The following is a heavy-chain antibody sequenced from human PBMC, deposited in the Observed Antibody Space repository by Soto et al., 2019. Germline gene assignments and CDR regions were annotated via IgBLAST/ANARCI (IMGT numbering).Heavy chain of an antibody. CDR3: ARDRIAARPVYGMDV. Sequence: QVQLVQSGAEVKKPGSSVKVSCKASGGTFSSYAISWVRQAPGQGLEWMGGIIPIFGTANYAQQFQGRVTIXXDXSXXTAYMELSSLRSEDTAVYYCARDRIAARPVYGMDVWGQGTTVTVSS. J-gene: IGHJ6*02. CDR1: GGTFSSYA. CDR2: IIPIFGTA. D-gene: IGHD6-6*01. V-gene: IGHV1-69*12.